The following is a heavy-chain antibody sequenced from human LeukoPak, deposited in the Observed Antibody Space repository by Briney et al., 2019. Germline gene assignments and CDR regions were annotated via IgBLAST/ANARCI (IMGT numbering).Heavy chain of an antibody. D-gene: IGHD1-14*01. V-gene: IGHV1-46*01. CDR3: VRDNSIADRGWWFAP. Sequence: GASVKLSCKASGFTFTGYYMHWVRRAPGQGLEWRGIINPSGHITNYAQKFQGRLTVTRDTPKSTVNIDLLSLRSDDTAESAWVRDNSIADRGWWFAPGGGGPLVTVPS. CDR1: GFTFTGYY. CDR2: INPSGHIT. J-gene: IGHJ5*02.